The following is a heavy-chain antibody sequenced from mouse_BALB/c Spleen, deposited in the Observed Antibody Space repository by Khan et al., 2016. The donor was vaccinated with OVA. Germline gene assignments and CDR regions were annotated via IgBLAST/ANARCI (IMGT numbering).Heavy chain of an antibody. J-gene: IGHJ2*01. CDR1: GFTFSNYW. V-gene: IGHV6-6*02. D-gene: IGHD4-1*01. CDR2: IRLKSDDYVT. CDR3: LKLL. Sequence: EVKLEESGGGLVQPGGSMKLSCVASGFTFSNYWMNWVRQSPEKGLEWVAEIRLKSDDYVTHYAESVKGRFTILRNDSKSSVYLERNNFRAEGTDIYYCLKLLWGQGTTLTVSS.